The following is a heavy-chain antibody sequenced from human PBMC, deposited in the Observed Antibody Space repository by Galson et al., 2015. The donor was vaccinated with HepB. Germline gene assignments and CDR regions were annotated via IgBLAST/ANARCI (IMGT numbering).Heavy chain of an antibody. CDR3: ASFPGPGNMHYYYGMDV. D-gene: IGHD2/OR15-2a*01. CDR1: GYSFTRHW. J-gene: IGHJ6*02. Sequence: QSGADVKKPGESLKISCKASGYSFTRHWIGWVRQMPGKGLEWMGFTHPGDSDTRYSPSFPGRVTISTDTSISTAYLHWSSLKASDTAIYYCASFPGPGNMHYYYGMDVWGQGTTVTVSS. V-gene: IGHV5-51*01. CDR2: THPGDSDT.